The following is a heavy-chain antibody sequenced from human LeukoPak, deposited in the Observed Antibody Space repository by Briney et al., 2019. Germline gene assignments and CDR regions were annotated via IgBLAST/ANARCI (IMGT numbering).Heavy chain of an antibody. Sequence: PSETLSLTCTVSGDSINTYYWSWIRQPPGKGLEWIGYIYYSGSTNYNPSLKSRVTISVDTSKNQFSLKLSSVTAADTAVYYCARGVSYYDSSGYYNEYFQHWGQGTLVTVSS. CDR3: ARGVSYYDSSGYYNEYFQH. J-gene: IGHJ1*01. V-gene: IGHV4-59*08. CDR2: IYYSGST. CDR1: GDSINTYY. D-gene: IGHD3-22*01.